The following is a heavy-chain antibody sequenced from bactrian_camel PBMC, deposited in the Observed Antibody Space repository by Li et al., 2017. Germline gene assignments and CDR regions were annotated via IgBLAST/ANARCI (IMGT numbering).Heavy chain of an antibody. J-gene: IGHJ4*01. V-gene: IGHV3S31*01. CDR3: AAERRDSCASLVPRVVDYDY. Sequence: DVQLVESGGGSVQAGGSLRLSCAASGIDFNDYSMTWVRQAPGKERKGIASIDEFGRTDYANSVKDRFSISVDNANNTLYLQMDNLKPEDTAMYYCAAERRDSCASLVPRVVDYDYWGQGTQVTVS. CDR2: IDEFGRT. D-gene: IGHD2*01. CDR1: GIDFNDYS.